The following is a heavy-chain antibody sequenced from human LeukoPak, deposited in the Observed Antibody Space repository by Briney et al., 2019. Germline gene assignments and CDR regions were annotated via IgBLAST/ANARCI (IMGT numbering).Heavy chain of an antibody. Sequence: ASVKVSCKASGGTFNFYAINWVRQAPGQGLEWMGIINPSGGSTSYAQKFQGRVTMTRDMSTSTDYMELSSLRSEDTAVYYCARDNSVEDTAWWFDPWGQGTLVTVSS. D-gene: IGHD4-23*01. CDR2: INPSGGST. V-gene: IGHV1-46*02. CDR1: GGTFNFYA. J-gene: IGHJ5*02. CDR3: ARDNSVEDTAWWFDP.